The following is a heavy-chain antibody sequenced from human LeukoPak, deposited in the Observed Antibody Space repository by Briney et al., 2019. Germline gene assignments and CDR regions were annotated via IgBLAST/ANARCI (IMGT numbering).Heavy chain of an antibody. CDR3: ARGYCSGGSCPLDY. V-gene: IGHV4-59*01. CDR2: IDYSGST. D-gene: IGHD2-15*01. Sequence: SETLSLTCTVSGDSISSYYWTWIRQPPGRGLEWIGNIDYSGSTNYNSSLKSRVTLSIDTSKNQFFLKLTSVTAADTAVYYCARGYCSGGSCPLDYWGQGTLITVSS. CDR1: GDSISSYY. J-gene: IGHJ4*02.